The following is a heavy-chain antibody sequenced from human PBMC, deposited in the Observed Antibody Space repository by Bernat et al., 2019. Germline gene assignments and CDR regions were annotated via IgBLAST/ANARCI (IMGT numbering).Heavy chain of an antibody. J-gene: IGHJ6*02. CDR3: ARDPTDYDILTASMENSAYGMDV. CDR1: GFTVSSNY. D-gene: IGHD3-9*01. CDR2: IYSGGST. V-gene: IGHV3-53*02. Sequence: EVQLVETGGGLIQPGGSLRLSCAASGFTVSSNYMSWVRQAPGKGLEWVSVIYSGGSTYYADSVKGRFTISRDNSKNTRYLQMNSLRAEDTAVYYCARDPTDYDILTASMENSAYGMDVWGQGTTVTVSS.